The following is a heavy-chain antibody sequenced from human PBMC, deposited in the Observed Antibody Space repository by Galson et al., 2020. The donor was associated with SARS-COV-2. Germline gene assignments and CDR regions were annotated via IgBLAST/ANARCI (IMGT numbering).Heavy chain of an antibody. D-gene: IGHD2-15*01. CDR2: ISTYNGHT. CDR3: ARDLVVGGWKSDAFDS. Sequence: ASVKVSCKASGYGFTNYGLSWLRQAPGQGLEWMGWISTYNGHTNYTQKFQGRVTMTTDTSTSTGYLELRCLRSDDTALYYCARDLVVGGWKSDAFDSWGQGTMVTVSS. V-gene: IGHV1-18*04. CDR1: GYGFTNYG. J-gene: IGHJ3*01.